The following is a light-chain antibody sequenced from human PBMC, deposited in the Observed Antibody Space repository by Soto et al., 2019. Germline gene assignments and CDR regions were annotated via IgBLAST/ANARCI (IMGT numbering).Light chain of an antibody. CDR2: GVS. J-gene: IGKJ3*01. CDR3: QQYCRSPPT. CDR1: QSVRSSY. Sequence: EIVLTQSPGTLSLSPGERATLSCRASQSVRSSYLAWYQQKPGQAPRLLIYGVSSRATGIPDSFGGSGSGTDFTLTISRLEPEALAVYYYQQYCRSPPTFGPGTKVDSK. V-gene: IGKV3-20*01.